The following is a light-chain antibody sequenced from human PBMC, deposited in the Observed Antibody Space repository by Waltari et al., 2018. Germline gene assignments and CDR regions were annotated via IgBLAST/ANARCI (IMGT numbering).Light chain of an antibody. CDR1: NIRSQT. CDR3: QVWDSSGDHPV. V-gene: IGLV3-21*03. J-gene: IGLJ2*01. Sequence: SYVLTQPPSVSVAPGKTAKISCAGQNIRSQTVHWYRQKAGQAPVLVIYADTVRPSGIPDRISGSDTATLTIARVEAGDEADYFCQVWDSSGDHPVFGGGTRLTVL. CDR2: ADT.